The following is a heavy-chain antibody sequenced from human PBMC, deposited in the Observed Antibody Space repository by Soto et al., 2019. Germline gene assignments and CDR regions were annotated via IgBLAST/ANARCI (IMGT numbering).Heavy chain of an antibody. V-gene: IGHV1-18*01. D-gene: IGHD5-12*01. CDR1: GYTFTSYG. CDR3: AREERGYSGYVGNDLDY. J-gene: IGHJ4*02. CDR2: ISAYNGNT. Sequence: ASVKVSCKASGYTFTSYGISWVRQAPGQGLEWMGWISAYNGNTNYAQKLQGRGTMTTDTSTSTAYMELRSLRSDDTAVYYCAREERGYSGYVGNDLDYWGQGTLVTVSS.